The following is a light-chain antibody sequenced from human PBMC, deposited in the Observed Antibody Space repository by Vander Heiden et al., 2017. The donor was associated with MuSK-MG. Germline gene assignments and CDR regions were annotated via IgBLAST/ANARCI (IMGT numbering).Light chain of an antibody. CDR2: EVS. V-gene: IGLV2-8*01. Sequence: QSALTQPPSASGSLGQSVTISCTGTSSDVGGYNYVSWYQQHPDKAPILLISEVSKRPSGVPDRFSGSKSGNTASLTVSGLQAEDEADYYCSSFAGDTRVVFGGGTKLTVL. J-gene: IGLJ2*01. CDR1: SSDVGGYNY. CDR3: SSFAGDTRVV.